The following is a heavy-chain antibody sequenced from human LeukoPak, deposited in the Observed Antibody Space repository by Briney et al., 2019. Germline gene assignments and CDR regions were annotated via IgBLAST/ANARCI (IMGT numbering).Heavy chain of an antibody. V-gene: IGHV3-64D*09. Sequence: GGSLRLSCSASGFAFSSYAMHWVRQAPGKGLEYVSAISDSGGSTYYADSVKGRFTISRDNSKNTLYLQMSSLRAEDAAVYFCVRGYSFGPYGMDVWGQGTTVTVSS. CDR1: GFAFSSYA. D-gene: IGHD2-15*01. CDR2: ISDSGGST. J-gene: IGHJ6*02. CDR3: VRGYSFGPYGMDV.